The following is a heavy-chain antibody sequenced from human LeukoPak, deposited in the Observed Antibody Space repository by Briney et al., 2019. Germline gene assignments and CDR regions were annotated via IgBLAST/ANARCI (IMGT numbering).Heavy chain of an antibody. CDR3: ARNPYGTGHFDP. V-gene: IGHV1-8*01. D-gene: IGHD2-8*02. CDR1: GYTFTTYD. J-gene: IGHJ5*02. CDR2: MSPNNGHT. Sequence: GASVKVSCKASGYTFTTYDINWVRQATGRGLDWMGWMSPNNGHTGYAQKFQGRVTMTRDTSINTAYMELSSLTSEDTAVYYCARNPYGTGHFDPWGQGSLVTVSS.